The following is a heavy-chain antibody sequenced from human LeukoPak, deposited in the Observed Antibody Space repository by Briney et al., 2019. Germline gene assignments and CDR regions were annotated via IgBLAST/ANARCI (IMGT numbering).Heavy chain of an antibody. D-gene: IGHD3-22*01. CDR2: ISYDGSNK. CDR3: AKEGYYYDSSGYYLFDY. J-gene: IGHJ4*02. Sequence: GGSLRLSCAASGFTVSSSYMSWVRQAPGKGLEWVAVISYDGSNKYYADSVKGRFTISRDNSKNTLYLQMNSLRAEDTAVYYCAKEGYYYDSSGYYLFDYWGQGTLVTVSS. CDR1: GFTVSSSY. V-gene: IGHV3-30*18.